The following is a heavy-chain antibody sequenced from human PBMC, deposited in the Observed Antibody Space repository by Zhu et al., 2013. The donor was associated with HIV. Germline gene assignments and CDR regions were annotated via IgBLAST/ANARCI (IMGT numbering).Heavy chain of an antibody. Sequence: QVHLVQSGSEVKKPGASVKVSCKASGYTLTNYGITWVRQAPGQGLEWMGWISTYNGDTNYAQKFQGRVTMTTDTSTSTAYMELRSLRSDDTAVYYCARDPDAAFDFVGVPATLKRIDYWGQGTLVTVSS. D-gene: IGHD2-2*01. CDR2: ISTYNGDT. CDR1: GYTLTNYG. CDR3: ARDPDAAFDFVGVPATLKRIDY. V-gene: IGHV1-18*01. J-gene: IGHJ4*02.